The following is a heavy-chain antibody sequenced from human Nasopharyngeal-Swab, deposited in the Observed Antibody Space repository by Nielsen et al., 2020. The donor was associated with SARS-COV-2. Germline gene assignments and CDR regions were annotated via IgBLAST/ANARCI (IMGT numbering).Heavy chain of an antibody. CDR1: GGSFRGYY. J-gene: IGHJ3*02. CDR3: AGDKYNWNYPDAFDI. V-gene: IGHV4-34*01. Sequence: SETLSLTCAVYGGSFRGYYWSWIRQPPGKGLEWIGEINHSGSTNYNPTLKSRVTISVDTSKNQFSLKLSSVTTADTAVYYCAGDKYNWNYPDAFDIWGPGTMVTVSS. CDR2: INHSGST. D-gene: IGHD1-7*01.